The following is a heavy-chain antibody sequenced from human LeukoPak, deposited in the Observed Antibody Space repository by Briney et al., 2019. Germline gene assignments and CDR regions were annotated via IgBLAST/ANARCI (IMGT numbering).Heavy chain of an antibody. CDR1: GGSVSSGSYY. V-gene: IGHV4-61*01. Sequence: SETLSLTCTVSGGSVSSGSYYWSWIRQPPGKGLEWIGYIYYSGSTNYNPSLKSRVTMSVDTSKNQFSLKLSSVTAADTAVYYCARTMVGATFYFDFWGQGTLVTVSS. J-gene: IGHJ4*02. D-gene: IGHD1-26*01. CDR2: IYYSGST. CDR3: ARTMVGATFYFDF.